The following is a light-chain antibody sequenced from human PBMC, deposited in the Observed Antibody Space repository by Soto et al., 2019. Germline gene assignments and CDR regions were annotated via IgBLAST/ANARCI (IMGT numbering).Light chain of an antibody. CDR2: EVS. J-gene: IGLJ1*01. Sequence: QSALTQPPSASGSPGHSVTISCNGTSSDVGGYNYVSWYQQHPGKAPKLMIYEVSKRPSGVPDRFSGSKSGNTASLTVSGLQAEDEADYYCSSYAGSNNYVFGTGTKVTVL. CDR3: SSYAGSNNYV. V-gene: IGLV2-8*01. CDR1: SSDVGGYNY.